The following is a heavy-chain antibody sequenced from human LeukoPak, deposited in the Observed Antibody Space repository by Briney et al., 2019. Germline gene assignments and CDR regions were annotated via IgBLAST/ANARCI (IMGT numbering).Heavy chain of an antibody. CDR2: IKQDGSEK. CDR3: ARDIAVAGTGFFGY. Sequence: GGSLRLSCAASGFTFSSYWMSWVCQAPGKGLEWVANIKQDGSEKYYVDSVKGRFTISRDNAKNSLYLQMNSLRAEDTAVYYCARDIAVAGTGFFGYWGQGTLVTVSS. J-gene: IGHJ4*02. V-gene: IGHV3-7*01. CDR1: GFTFSSYW. D-gene: IGHD6-19*01.